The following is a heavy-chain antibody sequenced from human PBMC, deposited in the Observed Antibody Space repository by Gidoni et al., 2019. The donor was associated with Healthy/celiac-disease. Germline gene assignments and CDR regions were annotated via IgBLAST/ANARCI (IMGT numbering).Heavy chain of an antibody. J-gene: IGHJ2*01. V-gene: IGHV4-59*01. D-gene: IGHD2-15*01. CDR2: IYYSGST. Sequence: QVQLQESGPGLVKPSETLSLTSTAPGGPIGSSYWDWIRQPPGKGLEWIGYIYYSGSTTYNPSLKSRVTVSVDTSKNQFSLKLSSVTAADTAVYYCARIRAYCSGGSCYHYWYFDLWGRGTLVTVSS. CDR1: GGPIGSSY. CDR3: ARIRAYCSGGSCYHYWYFDL.